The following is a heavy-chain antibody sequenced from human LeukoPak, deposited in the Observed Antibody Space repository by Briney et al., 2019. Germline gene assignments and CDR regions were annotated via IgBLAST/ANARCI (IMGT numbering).Heavy chain of an antibody. CDR2: ITGSGGNT. Sequence: QPGGSLRLSCAASGFSFSSYGMSWVRQGPGKGLGWVSTITGSGGNTDYADSVKGRFTISRDNSKNTLYLQMHSLRAEDTAVYYCAVDWYDSSGYGTFDYWGQGTLVTVSS. J-gene: IGHJ4*02. CDR1: GFSFSSYG. V-gene: IGHV3-23*01. D-gene: IGHD3-22*01. CDR3: AVDWYDSSGYGTFDY.